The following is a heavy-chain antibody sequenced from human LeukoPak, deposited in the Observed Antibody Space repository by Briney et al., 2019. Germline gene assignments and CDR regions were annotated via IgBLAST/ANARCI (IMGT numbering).Heavy chain of an antibody. CDR3: AKNGDDPHYYYYYMDV. Sequence: GGSLRLSCAASGFTFSSYAMSWVRQAPGKGREWVSAIGGSGGSTYYADSVKGRFTISRDNSKNTLYLQMNSLRAEDTAVYYCAKNGDDPHYYYYYMDVWGKGTTVTVSS. D-gene: IGHD2-21*02. V-gene: IGHV3-23*01. CDR2: IGGSGGST. CDR1: GFTFSSYA. J-gene: IGHJ6*03.